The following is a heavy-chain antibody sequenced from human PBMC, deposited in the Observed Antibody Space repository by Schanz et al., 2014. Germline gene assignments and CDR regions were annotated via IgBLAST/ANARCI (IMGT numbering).Heavy chain of an antibody. Sequence: EVQLLESGGGLVQPGGSLRLSCAASGFTFSSYAMSWVRQAPGKGLEWVSAISGSGGSTYYADSVKGRFTISRDNSKNTLYLQLGSLSAGDTAVYFCARDNRYYLFDYWGQGALVTVSS. V-gene: IGHV3-23*01. CDR1: GFTFSSYA. CDR3: ARDNRYYLFDY. D-gene: IGHD3-16*02. J-gene: IGHJ4*02. CDR2: ISGSGGST.